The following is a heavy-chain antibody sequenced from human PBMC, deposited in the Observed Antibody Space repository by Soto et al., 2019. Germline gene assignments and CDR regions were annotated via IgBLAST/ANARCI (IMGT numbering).Heavy chain of an antibody. J-gene: IGHJ4*02. CDR1: GASITTKS. D-gene: IGHD6-13*01. CDR3: ARGLSWSPYFDL. V-gene: IGHV4-59*01. CDR2: LYYSGTT. Sequence: QVKLQESGPGLVKPSETLSLTCTVSGASITTKSWNWVRQSPGKGLEWIGYLYYSGTTNYNPSLKSRVTISIDTSKNQISLNLTSGTAADTALYYCARGLSWSPYFDLWGQGTRVTVSS.